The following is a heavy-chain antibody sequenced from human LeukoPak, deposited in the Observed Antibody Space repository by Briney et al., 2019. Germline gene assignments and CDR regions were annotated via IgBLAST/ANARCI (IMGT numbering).Heavy chain of an antibody. CDR3: ARLELGATSLVWFDP. V-gene: IGHV4-39*07. J-gene: IGHJ5*02. Sequence: SETLSLTCTVSGGSISRSSYYWGWIRQPPGKGLEWIGSIYHSGSTYYNPSLKSRATISVDTSKNQFSLKLSSVTAADTAVYYCARLELGATSLVWFDPWGQGTLVTVSS. CDR1: GGSISRSSYY. CDR2: IYHSGST. D-gene: IGHD1-26*01.